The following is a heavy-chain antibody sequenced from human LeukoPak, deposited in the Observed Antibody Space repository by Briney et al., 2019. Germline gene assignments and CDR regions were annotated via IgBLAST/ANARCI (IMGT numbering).Heavy chain of an antibody. Sequence: SVKVSCKASGGTFSSYAISWVRQAPGQGLEWMGRIIPIFGTANYAQKFQVRVTITTDESTSTAYMELSSLRSEDTAVYYCARLDDFWSGSNYWGQGTLVTVSS. CDR3: ARLDDFWSGSNY. V-gene: IGHV1-69*05. J-gene: IGHJ4*02. CDR1: GGTFSSYA. CDR2: IIPIFGTA. D-gene: IGHD3-3*01.